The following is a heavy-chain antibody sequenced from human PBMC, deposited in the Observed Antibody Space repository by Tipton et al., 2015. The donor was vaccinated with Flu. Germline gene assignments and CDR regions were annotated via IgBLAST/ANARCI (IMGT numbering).Heavy chain of an antibody. J-gene: IGHJ4*02. CDR2: IYPSGGT. Sequence: TLSLTCTVSGVSISGGGYYWSWVRQSAGKGVEWIGRIYPSGGTEYNPNLKSRVTISRDTSKNEFSLRVSSVTAADTAVYYCASGKFDERTREGFFGYWGQGILVTVSS. CDR3: ASGKFDERTREGFFGY. V-gene: IGHV4-61*02. CDR1: GVSISGGGYY. D-gene: IGHD5-24*01.